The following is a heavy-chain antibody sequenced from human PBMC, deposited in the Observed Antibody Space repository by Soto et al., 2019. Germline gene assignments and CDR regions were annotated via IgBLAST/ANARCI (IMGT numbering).Heavy chain of an antibody. CDR2: IIPIFGTA. D-gene: IGHD6-6*01. CDR1: GGTFSSYA. Sequence: ASVKVSCKASGGTFSSYAISWVRQAPGQGLEWMGGIIPIFGTANYAQKFQGRVTITADESTSTAYMELSSLRSEDTAVYYCARVVAARPSLWFDPWGQGTLVTVSS. CDR3: ARVVAARPSLWFDP. V-gene: IGHV1-69*13. J-gene: IGHJ5*02.